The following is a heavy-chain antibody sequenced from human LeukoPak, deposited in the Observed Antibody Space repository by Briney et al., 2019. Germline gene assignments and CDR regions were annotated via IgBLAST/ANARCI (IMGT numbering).Heavy chain of an antibody. V-gene: IGHV3-23*01. Sequence: GGSLRLSCAASGFTFSSYAMSWVRQAPGKGLEWVSAISGSGGSTYYADSVKGRFTISRDNSKNTLYLQMNSLRAEDTAVYYCARGRSVNYYGQDYWGQGTLVTVSP. J-gene: IGHJ4*02. CDR2: ISGSGGST. CDR3: ARGRSVNYYGQDY. D-gene: IGHD3-10*01. CDR1: GFTFSSYA.